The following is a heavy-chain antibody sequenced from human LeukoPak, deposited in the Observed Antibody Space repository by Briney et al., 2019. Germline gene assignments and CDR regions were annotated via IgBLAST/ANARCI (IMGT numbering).Heavy chain of an antibody. J-gene: IGHJ4*02. Sequence: PGGSLRLSCAASGFIFSSYAMSWVRQAPGKGLEWGSAISAAGGGTYYADSVKGRFAISRDNSRNTLYLQMSSLRAEDTAVYYCAKTRSSWDFDYWGQGTLVTVSS. CDR2: ISAAGGGT. CDR1: GFIFSSYA. V-gene: IGHV3-23*01. D-gene: IGHD6-13*01. CDR3: AKTRSSWDFDY.